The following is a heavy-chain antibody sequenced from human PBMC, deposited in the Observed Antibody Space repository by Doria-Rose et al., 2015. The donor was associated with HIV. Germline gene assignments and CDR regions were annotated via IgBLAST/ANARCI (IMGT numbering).Heavy chain of an antibody. CDR3: ARDLPGRGYSYDDAFDI. CDR2: IYPDDSDS. D-gene: IGHD5-18*01. J-gene: IGHJ3*02. Sequence: VQLVQSGAEVKKPGESLKISCKGSGYSFTSYWTGWVRQMPGKGLEWVGIIYPDDSDSRYSPSFQGQVTISADKSISTAYLQWSSLKASDTAMYYCARDLPGRGYSYDDAFDIWGQGTMVTVSS. CDR1: GYSFTSYW. V-gene: IGHV5-51*03.